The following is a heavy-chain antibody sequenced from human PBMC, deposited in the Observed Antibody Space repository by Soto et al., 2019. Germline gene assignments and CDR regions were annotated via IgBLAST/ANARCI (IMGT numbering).Heavy chain of an antibody. CDR2: ISGSGGST. D-gene: IGHD6-13*01. J-gene: IGHJ4*02. V-gene: IGHV3-23*01. CDR1: GFTFSSYA. CDR3: ANGNAAAAAPGDY. Sequence: GESLRLSCAASGFTFSSYAMSWVRQAPGKGLEWVSAISGSGGSTYYADSVKGRFTISRDNSKNTLYLQMNSLRAEDTAVYYCANGNAAAAAPGDYWGQGTLVTVSS.